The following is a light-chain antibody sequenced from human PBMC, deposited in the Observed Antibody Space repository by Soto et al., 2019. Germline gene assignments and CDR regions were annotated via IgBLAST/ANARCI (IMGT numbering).Light chain of an antibody. CDR1: QSINRH. Sequence: EIVLTQSPATLSLSSGARATLSCRASQSINRHLAWYRQKPGQAPRLLIYDASNRATGIPARFSGSGSGTDFTLTISRLEPEDFAVYYCQQYGSSPPTFGQGTKVDI. J-gene: IGKJ1*01. CDR3: QQYGSSPPT. V-gene: IGKV3-20*01. CDR2: DAS.